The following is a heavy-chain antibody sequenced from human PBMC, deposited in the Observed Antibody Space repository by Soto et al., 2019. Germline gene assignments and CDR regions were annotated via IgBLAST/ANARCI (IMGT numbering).Heavy chain of an antibody. J-gene: IGHJ5*02. CDR3: AREGCSGGSCYFSFGWFDP. Sequence: GASVKVSCKASGYTFTSYGISWVRQAPGQGLEWMGWISAYNGSTNYAQKLQGRVTMTTDTSTSTAYMELRSLRSDDTAVYYCAREGCSGGSCYFSFGWFDPWAQGTLVTVSS. CDR1: GYTFTSYG. CDR2: ISAYNGST. D-gene: IGHD2-15*01. V-gene: IGHV1-18*01.